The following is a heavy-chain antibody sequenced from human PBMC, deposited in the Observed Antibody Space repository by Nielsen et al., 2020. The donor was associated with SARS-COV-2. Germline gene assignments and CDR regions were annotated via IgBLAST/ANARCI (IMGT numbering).Heavy chain of an antibody. D-gene: IGHD1-26*01. J-gene: IGHJ6*02. CDR3: ARQREGEHYLYGMDV. Sequence: SETLSLTCSVSGGSISNSRNYWGWIRQPPGKGLEWIGDIYFSGKTYYAPSLKSRVTISVVTSQNQVSLKLRSVSAADTAVYYCARQREGEHYLYGMDVWGQGTTVTVSS. CDR2: IYFSGKT. CDR1: GGSISNSRNY. V-gene: IGHV4-39*01.